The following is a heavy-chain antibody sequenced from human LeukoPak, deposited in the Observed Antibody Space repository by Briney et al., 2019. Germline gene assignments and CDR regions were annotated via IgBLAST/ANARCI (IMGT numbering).Heavy chain of an antibody. Sequence: SETLSLTCTVSGGSISSYYWSWIRQPPGKGLEWIGYIYYSGSTNYNPSLKSRVTISVDTSKNQFSLKLSSVTAADTAVYYCARDPPNTFRGAFDIWGQGTMVTVSS. CDR1: GGSISSYY. J-gene: IGHJ3*02. CDR2: IYYSGST. CDR3: ARDPPNTFRGAFDI. V-gene: IGHV4-59*12. D-gene: IGHD3-16*01.